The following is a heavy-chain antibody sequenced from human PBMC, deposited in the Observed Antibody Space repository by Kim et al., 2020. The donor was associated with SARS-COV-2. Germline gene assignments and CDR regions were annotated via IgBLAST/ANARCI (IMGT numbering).Heavy chain of an antibody. D-gene: IGHD3-22*01. CDR2: IYYSGST. Sequence: SETLSLTCTVSGGSISSSSYYWGWIRQPPGKGLVWIGSIYYSGSTYYNPSLKSRVTISVDTSKNQFSLKLSSVTAADTAVYYCARADNSGYSRGGEGLFDYWGQGTLVTVSS. J-gene: IGHJ4*02. V-gene: IGHV4-39*07. CDR3: ARADNSGYSRGGEGLFDY. CDR1: GGSISSSSYY.